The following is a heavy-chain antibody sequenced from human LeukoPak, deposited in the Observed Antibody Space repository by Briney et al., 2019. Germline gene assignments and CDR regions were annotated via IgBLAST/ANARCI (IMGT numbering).Heavy chain of an antibody. CDR2: IYYSGST. J-gene: IGHJ4*02. CDR3: ARAYSSSWPFDY. V-gene: IGHV4-59*01. Sequence: SETLSLTCTVSGGSISSYYWSWIRQPPGKGLEWIGYIYYSGSTNYNPSLKSRVTISVDASKNQFSLKLSSVTAADTAVYYCARAYSSSWPFDYWGQGTLVTVSS. CDR1: GGSISSYY. D-gene: IGHD6-13*01.